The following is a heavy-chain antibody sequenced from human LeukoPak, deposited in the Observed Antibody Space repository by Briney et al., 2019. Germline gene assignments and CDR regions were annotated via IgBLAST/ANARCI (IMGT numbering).Heavy chain of an antibody. D-gene: IGHD3-9*01. V-gene: IGHV3-23*01. J-gene: IGHJ6*02. CDR1: GFTFSSYA. CDR3: AKAGDILTGYWYYYYGMDV. CDR2: ISGSGGST. Sequence: GGSLRLSCAASGFTFSSYAMSWVRQAPGKGLEWVSAISGSGGSTYYADSVKGRFTISRDNSKNTLYLQMNSLRAEDTAVYYCAKAGDILTGYWYYYYGMDVWGQGTTVTVSS.